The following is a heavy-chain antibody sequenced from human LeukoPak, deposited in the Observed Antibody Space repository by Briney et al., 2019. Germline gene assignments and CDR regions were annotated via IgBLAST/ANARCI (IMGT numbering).Heavy chain of an antibody. J-gene: IGHJ4*02. CDR1: GYTFSSYS. CDR2: VTPYNGDT. D-gene: IGHD1-26*01. Sequence: ASAKVSCKSSGYTFSSYSISWVRQAPGQGLEWMGWVTPYNGDTNYAQKLHGRVTMTTDTSTNTAYMELRSLTSDDTAVYYCARPSGSYFSSFDYWGQGTLVTVSS. V-gene: IGHV1-18*01. CDR3: ARPSGSYFSSFDY.